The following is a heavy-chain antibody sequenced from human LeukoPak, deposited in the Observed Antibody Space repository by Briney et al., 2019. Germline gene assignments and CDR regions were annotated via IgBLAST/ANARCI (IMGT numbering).Heavy chain of an antibody. CDR1: GYSFTSYW. D-gene: IGHD3-22*01. CDR2: IDPSDSYT. CDR3: AKPHYDSSGYYFYY. V-gene: IGHV5-10-1*01. Sequence: GESLKISCKGSGYSFTSYWISWVRQMPGKGLEWMGRIDPSDSYTNYSPSFQGHVTISADKSVSTAYLQWSSLKASDTAMYYCAKPHYDSSGYYFYYWGQGTLVTVSS. J-gene: IGHJ4*02.